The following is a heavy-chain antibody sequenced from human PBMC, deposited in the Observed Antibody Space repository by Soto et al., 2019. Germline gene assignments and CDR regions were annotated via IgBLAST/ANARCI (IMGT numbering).Heavy chain of an antibody. J-gene: IGHJ4*02. Sequence: GWSLRLSCAASGFTFSDYYMSWIRQAPGKGLEWVSYISSSSSYTNYADSVKGRFTISRDNAKNSLYLQMNSLRAEDTAVYYCARSRLTGYSSGWFDYWGQGTLVTVSS. D-gene: IGHD6-19*01. CDR3: ARSRLTGYSSGWFDY. CDR2: ISSSSSYT. CDR1: GFTFSDYY. V-gene: IGHV3-11*06.